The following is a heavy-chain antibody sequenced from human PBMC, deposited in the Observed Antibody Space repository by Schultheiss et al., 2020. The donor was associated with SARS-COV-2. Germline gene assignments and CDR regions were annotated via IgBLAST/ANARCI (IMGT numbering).Heavy chain of an antibody. CDR3: ARLGPSSPWFDH. Sequence: SETLTLTCTVSGGSISTSYWAWIRQPPGKGLEWIGYISDAGRTNYNPSLTSRVTISADPSKKQISLNLTSVTAADTAMYYCARLGPSSPWFDHWGQGTQVTVSS. CDR1: GGSISTSY. J-gene: IGHJ5*02. D-gene: IGHD2-2*01. V-gene: IGHV4-59*08. CDR2: ISDAGRT.